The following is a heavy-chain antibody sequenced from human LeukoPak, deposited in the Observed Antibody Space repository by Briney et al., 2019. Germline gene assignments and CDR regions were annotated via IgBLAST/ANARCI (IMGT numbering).Heavy chain of an antibody. Sequence: ASVKVSCKASGYTFTSYAMNWVRQAPGQGLEWMGWINTNTGNPTYAQGFTGRFVFSLDTSVSTAYLQISSLKAEDTAVYYCARGGNEWFIEGFHIWGQGTMVTVSA. J-gene: IGHJ3*02. CDR3: ARGGNEWFIEGFHI. CDR1: GYTFTSYA. V-gene: IGHV7-4-1*02. CDR2: INTNTGNP. D-gene: IGHD3-3*01.